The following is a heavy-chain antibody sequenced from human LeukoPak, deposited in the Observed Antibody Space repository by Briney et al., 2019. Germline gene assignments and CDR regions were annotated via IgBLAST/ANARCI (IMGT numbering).Heavy chain of an antibody. D-gene: IGHD6-13*01. CDR3: TSDPSSSSWLDY. Sequence: GGSLKLSCAASGFTFSGSAMHWVRQASGKGLEWVGRIRSKANSYATAYAASVKGRFTISRDDSKNTAYLQMDSLKTEDTAVYYCTSDPSSSSWLDYWGQGTLVTVSS. J-gene: IGHJ4*02. V-gene: IGHV3-73*01. CDR2: IRSKANSYAT. CDR1: GFTFSGSA.